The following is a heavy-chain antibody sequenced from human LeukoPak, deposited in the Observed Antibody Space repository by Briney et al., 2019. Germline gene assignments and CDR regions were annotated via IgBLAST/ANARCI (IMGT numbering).Heavy chain of an antibody. V-gene: IGHV5-10-1*01. Sequence: GESLKISCVGSGYRFTSYWISWVRQMPGKGLEWMGRIDPSDSYTNYSPSFQGHVTISADKSISTAYLQWSSLKASDTAMYYCARLEKTVTYDLHYWGQGTLVTVPS. CDR2: IDPSDSYT. CDR3: ARLEKTVTYDLHY. CDR1: GYRFTSYW. J-gene: IGHJ4*02. D-gene: IGHD4-17*01.